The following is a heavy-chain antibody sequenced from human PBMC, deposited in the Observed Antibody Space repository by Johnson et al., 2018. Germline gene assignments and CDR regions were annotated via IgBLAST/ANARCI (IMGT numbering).Heavy chain of an antibody. CDR2: MNPNSGNT. D-gene: IGHD1-26*01. V-gene: IGHV1-8*01. Sequence: QVQLVQSGAEVKKPGASGKVSCKASGYTFTFYDINWVRQATGQGLEWMGWMNPNSGNTGYAQKFQGRVTMTRNTYISTAYMELSSLRSEDPAVYYCARSPVGAIGAFDIWGQGTMVTVSS. CDR3: ARSPVGAIGAFDI. CDR1: GYTFTFYD. J-gene: IGHJ3*02.